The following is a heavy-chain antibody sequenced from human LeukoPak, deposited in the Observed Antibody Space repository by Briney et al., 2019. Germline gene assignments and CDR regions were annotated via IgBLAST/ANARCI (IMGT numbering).Heavy chain of an antibody. J-gene: IGHJ4*02. CDR1: GFTFSSYA. D-gene: IGHD3-3*01. Sequence: GGSLRLSCAASGFTFSSYAMSWVRQAPGKGLEWVSAISGSGGSTYYADSVKGRFTISRDNSKNTLYLQMNSLRAEDTAVYYCAKAHRGRITIFGVGRSFGYFDYWGQGTLVTVSS. CDR2: ISGSGGST. V-gene: IGHV3-23*01. CDR3: AKAHRGRITIFGVGRSFGYFDY.